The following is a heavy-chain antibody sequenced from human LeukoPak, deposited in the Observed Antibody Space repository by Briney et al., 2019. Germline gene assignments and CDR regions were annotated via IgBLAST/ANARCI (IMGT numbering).Heavy chain of an antibody. V-gene: IGHV3-13*01. Sequence: PGGSLRLSCAASGFTLNRYGMHWVRQAPGEGLEWVSSIGTAGDTHYSDSVKGRFTISRENSKNSLYLQMNTLGVGDTAVYYCARSPPDYAFWRGYYFDGWGQGSLVTVSS. J-gene: IGHJ4*02. D-gene: IGHD3-3*01. CDR2: IGTAGDT. CDR3: ARSPPDYAFWRGYYFDG. CDR1: GFTLNRYG.